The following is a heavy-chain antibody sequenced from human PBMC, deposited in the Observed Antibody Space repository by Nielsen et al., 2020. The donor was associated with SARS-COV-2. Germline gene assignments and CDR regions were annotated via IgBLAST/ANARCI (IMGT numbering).Heavy chain of an antibody. CDR1: GFTFSSYA. CDR2: ISYDGSNK. V-gene: IGHV3-30-3*01. Sequence: GESLKISCAASGFTFSSYAMHWVRQAPGKGLEWVAVISYDGSNKYYADSVKGRFTISRDNSKNTLYLQMNSLRAEDTAVYYCARDLGSTTWYYLDFWGQGTLVTVSS. J-gene: IGHJ4*02. D-gene: IGHD6-13*01. CDR3: ARDLGSTTWYYLDF.